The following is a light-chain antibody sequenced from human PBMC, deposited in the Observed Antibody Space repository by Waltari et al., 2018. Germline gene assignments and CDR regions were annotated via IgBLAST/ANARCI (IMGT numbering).Light chain of an antibody. CDR2: AAS. V-gene: IGKV1-39*01. Sequence: DIQMTQSPSSLSASVGDRVTITCRASQSIADYLNWYQQKPGKAPKLLIYAASNLHGGVPPRFSGSGSGPDFNLTINTLQPEDFAAYYCQQSYSTHPFSFGPGTKVDIK. CDR1: QSIADY. CDR3: QQSYSTHPFS. J-gene: IGKJ3*01.